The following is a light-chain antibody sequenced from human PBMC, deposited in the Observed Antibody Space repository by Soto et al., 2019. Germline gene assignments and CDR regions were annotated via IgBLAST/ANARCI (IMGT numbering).Light chain of an antibody. Sequence: EIVLTQSPGTLSLSPGERGTLSCRASQSVSKNYLAWYQQKPGQAPRLLIYGASSRATGIPDRFSGSGSGTDITLTISRLEPEDFAGYSCQQYAISPLTFGGGTKVEIK. V-gene: IGKV3-20*01. CDR3: QQYAISPLT. CDR2: GAS. CDR1: QSVSKNY. J-gene: IGKJ4*01.